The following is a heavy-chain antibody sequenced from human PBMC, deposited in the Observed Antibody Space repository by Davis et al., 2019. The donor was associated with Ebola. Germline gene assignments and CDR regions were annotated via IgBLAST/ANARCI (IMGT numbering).Heavy chain of an antibody. D-gene: IGHD2-2*01. CDR3: ARGGVGGQYQLLRYYYGMDV. V-gene: IGHV1-3*01. Sequence: ASVKVSCKASGYTFTSYYMHWVRQAPGQRLEWMGWINAGNGNTKYSQKFQGRVTITRDTSASTAYMELSSLRSEDTAVYYCARGGVGGQYQLLRYYYGMDVWGQGTTVTVSS. CDR1: GYTFTSYY. CDR2: INAGNGNT. J-gene: IGHJ6*02.